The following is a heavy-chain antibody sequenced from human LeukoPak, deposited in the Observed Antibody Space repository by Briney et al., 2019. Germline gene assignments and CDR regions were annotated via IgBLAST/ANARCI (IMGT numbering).Heavy chain of an antibody. V-gene: IGHV3-23*01. CDR3: AKGDGSGSYGYFDF. D-gene: IGHD3-10*01. CDR1: GFTFSSYA. Sequence: GGSLRHSCAASGFTFSSYALSWVRQAPGKGLKWVSGISGGGGSTYYADSVKGRFIISRDNSKKTLYLQMNSLRAEDTAIYYCAKGDGSGSYGYFDFWGQGTLVTVSS. CDR2: ISGGGGST. J-gene: IGHJ4*02.